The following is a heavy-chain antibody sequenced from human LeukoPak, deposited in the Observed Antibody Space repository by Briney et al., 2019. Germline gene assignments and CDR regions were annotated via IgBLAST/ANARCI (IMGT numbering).Heavy chain of an antibody. Sequence: PSETLSLTCTVSGGSISSYYWSWIRQPPGKGLEWIGYIYYSGSTNYNPSLKSRATISVDTSKNQFSLKLSSVTAADTAVYYCAREFNGGYSSPGAFDIWGQGTMVTVSS. CDR1: GGSISSYY. J-gene: IGHJ3*02. D-gene: IGHD5-18*01. CDR2: IYYSGST. V-gene: IGHV4-59*01. CDR3: AREFNGGYSSPGAFDI.